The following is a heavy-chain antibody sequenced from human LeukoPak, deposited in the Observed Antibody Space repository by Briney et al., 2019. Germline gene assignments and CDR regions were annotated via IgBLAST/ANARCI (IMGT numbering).Heavy chain of an antibody. D-gene: IGHD6-13*01. CDR1: GYTFTSYG. CDR2: ISAYNGNT. CDR3: ARDDRVAAAGTKIDY. Sequence: ASVKVSCKASGYTFTSYGISWVRQAPGQGLEWMGWISAYNGNTNYAQKLQGRVTMTTDTPTSTAYMELRSLRSDDTAVYYCARDDRVAAAGTKIDYWGQGTLVTVSS. J-gene: IGHJ4*02. V-gene: IGHV1-18*01.